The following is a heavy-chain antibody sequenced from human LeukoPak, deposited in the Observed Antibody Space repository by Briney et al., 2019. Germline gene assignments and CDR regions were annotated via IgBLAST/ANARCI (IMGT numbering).Heavy chain of an antibody. CDR1: GFTFSDYY. J-gene: IGHJ3*02. CDR3: AKAGIAVAGAFDI. V-gene: IGHV3-11*04. D-gene: IGHD6-19*01. CDR2: IISSGSSI. Sequence: GGSLRLSCAASGFTFSDYYMSWIRQAPGKGLEWVSFIISSGSSIYYADSVKGRFTISRDNAKNSLYLQMNSLRAEDTAVYYCAKAGIAVAGAFDIWGQGTMVTVSS.